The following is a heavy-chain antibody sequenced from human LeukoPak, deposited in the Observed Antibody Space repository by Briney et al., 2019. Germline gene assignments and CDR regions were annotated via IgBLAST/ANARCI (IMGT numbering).Heavy chain of an antibody. J-gene: IGHJ3*02. CDR3: AKLPDGYSSGSDAFDI. Sequence: GGSLRLSCAASGFTFSSFWMRWVRQAPGKGLELVANIKQDGSNKYYADSVKGRFTISRDNSKNTLYLQMNSLRAEDTAVYYCAKLPDGYSSGSDAFDIWGQGTMVTVSS. V-gene: IGHV3-7*01. CDR1: GFTFSSFW. CDR2: IKQDGSNK. D-gene: IGHD6-19*01.